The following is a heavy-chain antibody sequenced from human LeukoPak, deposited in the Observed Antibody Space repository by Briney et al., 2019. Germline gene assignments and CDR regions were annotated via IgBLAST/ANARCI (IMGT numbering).Heavy chain of an antibody. J-gene: IGHJ5*02. D-gene: IGHD3-10*01. CDR1: GFTFSDYY. V-gene: IGHV3-11*04. CDR2: ISSSGSTI. CDR3: AKPLMRDRWFGES. Sequence: GGSLRLSCAASGFTFSDYYMSWIRQAPGKGLEWVSYISSSGSTIYYADSVKGRFTISRDNAKNSLYLQMNSLRAEDTAMYYCAKPLMRDRWFGESWGQGTLVTVSS.